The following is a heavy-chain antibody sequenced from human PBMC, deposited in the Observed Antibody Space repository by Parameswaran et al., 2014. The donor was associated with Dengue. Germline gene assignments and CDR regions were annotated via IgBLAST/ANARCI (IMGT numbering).Heavy chain of an antibody. J-gene: IGHJ6*03. V-gene: IGHV4-59*01. CDR3: ARDNGGSSYYMDV. CDR2: IYYSGST. D-gene: IGHD2-8*01. Sequence: RWIRQPPGKGLEWIGYIYYSGSTNYNPSLKSRVTISVDTSKNQFSLKLSSVTAADTAVYYCARDNGGSSYYMDVWGKGTTVTVSS.